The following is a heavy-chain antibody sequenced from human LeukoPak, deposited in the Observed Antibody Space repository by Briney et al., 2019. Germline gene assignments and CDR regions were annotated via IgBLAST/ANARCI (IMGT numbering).Heavy chain of an antibody. V-gene: IGHV3-30-3*01. CDR1: GFTFSSNG. CDR2: LYMDGGIK. CDR3: ARFEGVCGSGSYCYYYYGMDV. J-gene: IGHJ6*02. D-gene: IGHD3-10*01. Sequence: GGSLRLSCAASGFTFSSNGWHWVGKAQGRGLEGVPVLYMDGGIKYYADSVKGRFTISRDNSKNTLYLQMNGLRAEDTAVYYCARFEGVCGSGSYCYYYYGMDVWGQGTTVTVSS.